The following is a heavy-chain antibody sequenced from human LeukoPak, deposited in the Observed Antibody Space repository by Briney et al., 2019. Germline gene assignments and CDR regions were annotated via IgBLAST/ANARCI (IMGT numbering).Heavy chain of an antibody. V-gene: IGHV3-7*01. J-gene: IGHJ4*02. D-gene: IGHD5-12*01. CDR1: GFTFSSYW. Sequence: GGPLRLSCAASGFTFSSYWMSWVRQAPGKGLEWVANIKQDGSEKYYVDSVKGRFTISRDNAKNSLYLQMNSLRAEDTAVYYCASGYSGYEYYFDYWGQGTLVTVSS. CDR2: IKQDGSEK. CDR3: ASGYSGYEYYFDY.